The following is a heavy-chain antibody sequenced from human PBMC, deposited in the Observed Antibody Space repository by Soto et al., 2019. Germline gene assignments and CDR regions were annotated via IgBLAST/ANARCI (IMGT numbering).Heavy chain of an antibody. D-gene: IGHD6-13*01. CDR2: IIPIFGTA. CDR1: GGTFSSYA. J-gene: IGHJ5*02. CDR3: ARSGSSWYVDWFDP. V-gene: IGHV1-69*06. Sequence: SVKVSCKASGGTFSSYAISWVRQAPGQGLEWMGGIIPIFGTANYAQKFQGRVTITAGKSTSTAYMELSSLRSEDTAVYYCARSGSSWYVDWFDPWGQGTLVTVSS.